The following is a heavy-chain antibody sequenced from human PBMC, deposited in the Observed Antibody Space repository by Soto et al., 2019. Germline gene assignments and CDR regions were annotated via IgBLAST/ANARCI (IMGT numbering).Heavy chain of an antibody. CDR3: ARGGWLDYFDY. V-gene: IGHV3-72*01. CDR2: IRNKANSYTT. J-gene: IGHJ4*02. CDR1: GFTFSDHY. D-gene: IGHD3-9*01. Sequence: GGSLRLSCAASGFTFSDHYMDWVRQAPRKGLEWVGRIRNKANSYTTEYAASVKGRFTISRDDSKNSLDPQMNSLKTEDTAVYYCARGGWLDYFDYWGQGTLVTVSS.